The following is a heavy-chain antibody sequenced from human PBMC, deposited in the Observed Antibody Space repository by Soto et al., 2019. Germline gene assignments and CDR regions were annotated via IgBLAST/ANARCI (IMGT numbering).Heavy chain of an antibody. V-gene: IGHV4-34*01. J-gene: IGHJ4*02. CDR1: GGSFSGYY. Sequence: SETLSLTCAVYGGSFSGYYWSWIRQPPGKGLEWIGEINHSGSTNYNPSLKSRVTISVDTSKNQFSLKLSSVTAADTAVYYCARFLRYYDSSGYYSRFDYWGQGTLVTVSS. CDR3: ARFLRYYDSSGYYSRFDY. D-gene: IGHD3-22*01. CDR2: INHSGST.